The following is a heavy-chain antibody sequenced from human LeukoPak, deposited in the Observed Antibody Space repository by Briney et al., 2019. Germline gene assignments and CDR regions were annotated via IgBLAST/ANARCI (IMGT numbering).Heavy chain of an antibody. D-gene: IGHD4-17*01. CDR1: GFNFSSYG. Sequence: PGGSLRLSCEVSGFNFSSYGMHWVRQAPGKGLEWVAVIWYDGSNKYYADSVKGRFTISRDNSMNTLYLQMNSLRAEDTAVYYCAKTFYGDRKDPHDYWGQGTLVTVSS. J-gene: IGHJ4*02. CDR2: IWYDGSNK. CDR3: AKTFYGDRKDPHDY. V-gene: IGHV3-33*06.